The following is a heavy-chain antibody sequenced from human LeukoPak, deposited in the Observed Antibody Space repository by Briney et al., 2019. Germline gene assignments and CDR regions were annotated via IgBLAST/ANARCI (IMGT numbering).Heavy chain of an antibody. D-gene: IGHD3-10*01. CDR1: GGTFSSYA. V-gene: IGHV1-69*13. CDR2: IIPIFGTA. CDR3: ARGYSGYGSGSKNWFDP. Sequence: ASVKVSCKASGGTFSSYAISWVRQAPGQGLEWMGGIIPIFGTANYAQKFQGRVTITADESTSTAYMELRSLRSDDTAVYYCARGYSGYGSGSKNWFDPWGQGTLVTVSS. J-gene: IGHJ5*02.